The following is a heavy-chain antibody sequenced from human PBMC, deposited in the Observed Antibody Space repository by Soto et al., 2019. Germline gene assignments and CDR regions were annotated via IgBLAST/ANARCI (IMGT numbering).Heavy chain of an antibody. V-gene: IGHV1-3*04. D-gene: IGHD1-1*01. J-gene: IGHJ6*02. CDR3: ARGEQLYHYYYGMDV. CDR2: INTGNGNT. CDR1: GYSFTTHA. Sequence: SVKVSCKASGYSFTTHAMIWVRQAPGQRPEWVGWINTGNGNTRYSPTFQGRVNITRDPSTSRAYMELSSLKSEDTAVYYCARGEQLYHYYYGMDVWGQGSTVTVSS.